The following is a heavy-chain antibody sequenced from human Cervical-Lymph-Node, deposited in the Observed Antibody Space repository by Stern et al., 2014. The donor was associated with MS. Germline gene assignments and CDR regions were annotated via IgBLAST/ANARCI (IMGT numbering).Heavy chain of an antibody. Sequence: QITLKESGPTLVKPTQTLTLTCTFSGFSLSTSGVGVGWICQHPGKALEWLGLIYLGDVKTYSPCLKSRLTMTQETTHNQVVIELTNMDPVDTATYYCAHSSWYSYFDYWGQGTLVTVSS. V-gene: IGHV2-5*02. CDR3: AHSSWYSYFDY. CDR1: GFSLSTSGVG. D-gene: IGHD6-13*01. CDR2: IYLGDVK. J-gene: IGHJ4*02.